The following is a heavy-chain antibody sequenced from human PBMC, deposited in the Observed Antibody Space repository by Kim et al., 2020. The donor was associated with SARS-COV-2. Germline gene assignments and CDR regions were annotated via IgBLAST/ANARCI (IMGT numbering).Heavy chain of an antibody. CDR2: IWYDESNE. D-gene: IGHD4-4*01. V-gene: IGHV3-33*01. Sequence: GGSLRLSCAASGFTFSDYAMQWVRQAPDKGLEWVALIWYDESNEYYADSVKGRFTISRDNSENTVYLQMNSLRAEDTAVYYCARSPSRGNLNYFVYWGKGTLVTVSS. CDR1: GFTFSDYA. CDR3: ARSPSRGNLNYFVY. J-gene: IGHJ4*02.